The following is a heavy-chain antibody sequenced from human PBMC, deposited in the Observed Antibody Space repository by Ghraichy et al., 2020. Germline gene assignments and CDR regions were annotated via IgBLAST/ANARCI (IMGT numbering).Heavy chain of an antibody. CDR3: ARRALGSTSLNWFDP. V-gene: IGHV1-18*04. CDR1: GYTFTSYG. J-gene: IGHJ5*02. Sequence: ASVKVSCKASGYTFTSYGISWVRQAPGQGLEWMGWISAYNGNTNYAQKLQGRVTMTTDTSTSTAYMELRSLRSDDTAVYYCARRALGSTSLNWFDPWGQGTLVTVSS. CDR2: ISAYNGNT. D-gene: IGHD2-2*01.